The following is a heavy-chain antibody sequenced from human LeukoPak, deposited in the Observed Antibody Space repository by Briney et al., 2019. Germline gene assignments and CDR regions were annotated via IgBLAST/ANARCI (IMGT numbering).Heavy chain of an antibody. V-gene: IGHV1-2*02. CDR1: GYTFTDYY. CDR2: INPNSGGS. D-gene: IGHD2-8*02. Sequence: ASVKVSCKPSGYTFTDYYVHWVRQAPGQGPEWMGWINPNSGGSSSAQKFQGRVTMTWDTSISTAYMELSSLTSDDTAVYYCTRPGYCTDTSCEGLDYWGQGTLVTVSS. CDR3: TRPGYCTDTSCEGLDY. J-gene: IGHJ4*02.